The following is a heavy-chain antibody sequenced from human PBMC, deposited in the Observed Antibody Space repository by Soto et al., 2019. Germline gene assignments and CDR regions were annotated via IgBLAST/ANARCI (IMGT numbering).Heavy chain of an antibody. CDR3: ARGPAALPPGYYYYGMDV. J-gene: IGHJ6*02. CDR2: INPNSGGT. CDR1: GYTFTGYS. D-gene: IGHD6-6*01. Sequence: GASVKVSCKASGYTFTGYSMHWVRQAPGQGLEWMGWINPNSGGTNYAQKFQGWVTMTRDTSISTAYMELSRLRSDDTAVYYCARGPAALPPGYYYYGMDVWGQGTTVTVSS. V-gene: IGHV1-2*04.